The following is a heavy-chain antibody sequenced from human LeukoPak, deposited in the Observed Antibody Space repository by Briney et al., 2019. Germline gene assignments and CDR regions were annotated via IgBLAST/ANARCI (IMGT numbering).Heavy chain of an antibody. CDR1: GFTFSRYW. D-gene: IGHD1-1*01. CDR3: ARGQDWNHDY. CDR2: IRDDGSDK. Sequence: GGSLRLSCAASGFTFSRYWMSWVRQAPGKGVEWVANIRDDGSDKYYVDSVKGRFTISRDNAKNSLYLQMNSLRAEDTAVYYCARGQDWNHDYWGQGTLVTVSS. J-gene: IGHJ4*02. V-gene: IGHV3-7*01.